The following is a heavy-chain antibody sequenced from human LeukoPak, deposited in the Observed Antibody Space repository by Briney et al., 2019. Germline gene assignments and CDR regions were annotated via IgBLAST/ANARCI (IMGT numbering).Heavy chain of an antibody. Sequence: GGSLRPSCAASGFTFSSYGMHWVRQAPGKGLEWVAFIRYDGGNKYYADSVKGRFTISRDNSKNTLYLQMNSLRAEDTAVYYCAKVGHYSSSWDFDYWGQGTLVTVSP. J-gene: IGHJ4*02. V-gene: IGHV3-30*02. CDR2: IRYDGGNK. D-gene: IGHD6-13*01. CDR3: AKVGHYSSSWDFDY. CDR1: GFTFSSYG.